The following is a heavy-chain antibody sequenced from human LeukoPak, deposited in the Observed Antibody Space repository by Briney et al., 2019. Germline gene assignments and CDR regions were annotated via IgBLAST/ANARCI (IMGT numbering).Heavy chain of an antibody. CDR3: ARFAFGSRWYPGYCDL. Sequence: GGALKLSCKGSGYSFPSYWIGGVRPLPGTGLEGMDVIHPGYSDIRSGPSVQGHVSISADKSISTAYLQWSSLEASDTAIYYCARFAFGSRWYPGYCDLWGRGTLVTVS. V-gene: IGHV5-51*01. CDR2: IHPGYSDI. J-gene: IGHJ2*01. D-gene: IGHD6-13*01. CDR1: GYSFPSYW.